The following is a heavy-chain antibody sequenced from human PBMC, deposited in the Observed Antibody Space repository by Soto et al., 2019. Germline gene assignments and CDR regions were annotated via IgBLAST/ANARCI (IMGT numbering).Heavy chain of an antibody. CDR2: IYSSGNT. CDR1: GGTISGYY. D-gene: IGHD3-3*01. CDR3: ARGQRFSDWFDP. Sequence: QVHLQESGPGLVKPSETLSLTCSVSGGTISGYYWTWIRQPAGKGLEWIGRIYSSGNTKYNPSLHSRVTMSLDKSNNQCHLSLTSVTSADTADYYCARGQRFSDWFDPWGQGTLVTVSS. J-gene: IGHJ5*02. V-gene: IGHV4-4*07.